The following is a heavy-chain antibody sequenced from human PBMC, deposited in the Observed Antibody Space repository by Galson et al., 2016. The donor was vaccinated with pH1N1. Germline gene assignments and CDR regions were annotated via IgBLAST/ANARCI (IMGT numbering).Heavy chain of an antibody. CDR2: INAHNGHT. D-gene: IGHD4-17*01. V-gene: IGHV1-18*01. CDR3: ARAGYGDYSNYFDY. J-gene: IGHJ4*02. Sequence: SVKVSCKASGYTFTSFGITWVRQAPGQGLEWMGWINAHNGHTDYAQRLQGRVAMTTDTSTSTAYMELRSLRSDDTAVYYCARAGYGDYSNYFDYWGQGTLVTVSS. CDR1: GYTFTSFG.